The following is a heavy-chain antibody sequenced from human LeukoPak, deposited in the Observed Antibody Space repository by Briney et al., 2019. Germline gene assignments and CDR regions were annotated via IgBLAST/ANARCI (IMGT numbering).Heavy chain of an antibody. CDR2: ISYDGSNK. CDR1: GFTFSSYG. CDR3: AKDSNLRGSYFDY. V-gene: IGHV3-30*18. D-gene: IGHD1-26*01. Sequence: PGGSLRLSCAASGFTFSSYGMHWVRQAPGKGLEWVAVISYDGSNKYYADSVKGRFTISRDNSKNTLYLQMNSLRAEDTAVYYCAKDSNLRGSYFDYWGQGTLVTVSS. J-gene: IGHJ4*02.